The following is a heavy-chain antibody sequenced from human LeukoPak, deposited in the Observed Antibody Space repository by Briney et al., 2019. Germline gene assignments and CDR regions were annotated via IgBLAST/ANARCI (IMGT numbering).Heavy chain of an antibody. D-gene: IGHD2-21*01. CDR1: GYTFTSYA. Sequence: ASVKVSCKASGYTFTSYAISWVRQAPGQGLEWMGGIIPIFGTANYAQKLQGRVTMTTDTSTSTAYMELRSLRSDDTAVYYCARDAYCGGDCYSLFDYWGQGTLVTVSS. V-gene: IGHV1-18*01. J-gene: IGHJ4*02. CDR3: ARDAYCGGDCYSLFDY. CDR2: IIPIFGTA.